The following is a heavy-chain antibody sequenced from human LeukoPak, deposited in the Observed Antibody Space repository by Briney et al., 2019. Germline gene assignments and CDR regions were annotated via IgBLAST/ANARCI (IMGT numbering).Heavy chain of an antibody. J-gene: IGHJ5*02. D-gene: IGHD1-7*01. CDR1: GGSISSGGYS. CDR2: IYHSGGT. V-gene: IGHV4-30-2*01. CDR3: AGGTGTTPWFDP. Sequence: SQTLSLTCAVSGGSISSGGYSWSWIRQPPGKGLEWIGYIYHSGGTYYNPSLKSRVTISVDRSKNQFSLKLSSVTAADTAVYYCAGGTGTTPWFDPWGQGTLVTVSS.